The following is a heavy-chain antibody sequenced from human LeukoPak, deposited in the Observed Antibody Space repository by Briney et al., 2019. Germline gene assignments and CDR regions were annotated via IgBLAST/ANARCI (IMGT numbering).Heavy chain of an antibody. CDR2: INPDGGVT. CDR1: GYTFNGYY. CDR3: ARGPNHYYYMDF. Sequence: ASVKVSCKASGYTFNGYYIHWVRQAPGQGLEWMGWINPDGGVTKSAQNFRGRVTMTRDKSINTVYMELSGLTSDDTALYYCARGPNHYYYMDFWGTGTTVSVSS. V-gene: IGHV1-2*02. D-gene: IGHD2-8*01. J-gene: IGHJ6*03.